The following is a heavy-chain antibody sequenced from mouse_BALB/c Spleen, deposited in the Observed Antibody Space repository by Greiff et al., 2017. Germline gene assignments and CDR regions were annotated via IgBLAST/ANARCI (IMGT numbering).Heavy chain of an antibody. D-gene: IGHD1-3*01. V-gene: IGHV1-82*01. J-gene: IGHJ4*01. CDR1: GYAFSSSW. CDR2: IYPGDGDT. Sequence: QVQLQQSGPELVKPGASVKISCKASGYAFSSSWMNWVKQRPGQGLEWIGRIYPGDGDTNYNGKFKGKATLTADKSSSTAYMQLSSLTSVDSAVYFCARSGKYYYAMDYWGQGTSVTVSS. CDR3: ARSGKYYYAMDY.